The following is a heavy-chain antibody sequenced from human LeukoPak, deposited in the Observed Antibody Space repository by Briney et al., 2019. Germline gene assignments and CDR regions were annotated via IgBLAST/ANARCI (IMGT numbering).Heavy chain of an antibody. V-gene: IGHV3-66*01. CDR3: ARDPRIVGATGASDI. CDR2: IYSGGST. CDR1: GFTVSSNY. Sequence: GGSLRLSCAASGFTVSSNYMSWVRQAPGKGLEWVSVIYSGGSTYYADSVKGRFTISRDNSKNTLYLQMNSLRAEDTAVYYCARDPRIVGATGASDIWGQGTMVTVSS. J-gene: IGHJ3*02. D-gene: IGHD1-26*01.